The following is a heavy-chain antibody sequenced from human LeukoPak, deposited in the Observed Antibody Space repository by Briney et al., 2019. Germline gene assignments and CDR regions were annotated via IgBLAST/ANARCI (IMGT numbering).Heavy chain of an antibody. CDR2: INHSGST. CDR3: PRQNYGDYVYAFDI. Sequence: PSETLSLTCAVYGGSFSGYYWSRIRQPPGKGLEGIGEINHSGSTNYNPSLKSRVTISVDTSKNQFSLKLSSVTAADTAVYYCPRQNYGDYVYAFDIWGQGTMVTVSS. D-gene: IGHD4-17*01. CDR1: GGSFSGYY. V-gene: IGHV4-34*01. J-gene: IGHJ3*02.